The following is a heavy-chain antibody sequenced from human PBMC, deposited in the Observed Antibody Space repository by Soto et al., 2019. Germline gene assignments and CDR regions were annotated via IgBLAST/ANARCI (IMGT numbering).Heavy chain of an antibody. D-gene: IGHD1-26*01. V-gene: IGHV1-69*13. CDR3: ATASVSGSHSRYYYGMDV. CDR2: IIPIFGTA. CDR1: GGTFSSYA. J-gene: IGHJ6*02. Sequence: SVKVSCKASGGTFSSYAISWARQAPGQGLEWMGGIIPIFGTANYAQKFQGRVTITADESTSTAYMELSSLRSEDTAVYYCATASVSGSHSRYYYGMDVWGQGTTVTVSS.